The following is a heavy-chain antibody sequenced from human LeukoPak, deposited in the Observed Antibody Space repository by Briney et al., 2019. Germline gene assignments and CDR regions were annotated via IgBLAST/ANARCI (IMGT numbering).Heavy chain of an antibody. CDR3: ATASTVTTERGSIVRAFDI. V-gene: IGHV1-8*01. CDR2: MNPKSGNT. D-gene: IGHD4-17*01. CDR1: GYTFTSYD. Sequence: GASVKVSCKASGYTFTSYDINWVRQATGQGLEWMGWMNPKSGNTGYAQKFQGRVTTTTNTSISTAYMELSSLSSEDTAVYYCATASTVTTERGSIVRAFDIWGQGTMVTVSS. J-gene: IGHJ3*02.